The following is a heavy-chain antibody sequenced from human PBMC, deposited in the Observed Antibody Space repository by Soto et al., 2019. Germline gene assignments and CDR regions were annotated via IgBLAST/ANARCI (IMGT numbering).Heavy chain of an antibody. V-gene: IGHV1-69*13. Sequence: GASVKVSCKASGGTFSSYAISWVRQAPGQGLEWMGGIIPIFGTANYAQKFQGRVTITADESTSTAYMELSSLRSEDTAVYYCARERVTVANFHDAFDIWGQGTMVTVSS. CDR3: ARERVTVANFHDAFDI. J-gene: IGHJ3*02. CDR1: GGTFSSYA. D-gene: IGHD6-19*01. CDR2: IIPIFGTA.